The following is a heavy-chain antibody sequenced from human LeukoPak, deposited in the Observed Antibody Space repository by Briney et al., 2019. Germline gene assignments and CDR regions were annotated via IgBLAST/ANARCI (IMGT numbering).Heavy chain of an antibody. CDR2: IFYSGSP. D-gene: IGHD3-3*01. Sequence: PSETLSLTCIVSGGSISSSSYIWGWIRQPPGKGLEWIGNIFYSGSPYYNPSLKSRVTISVDTSKNQFSLKLTSVTAADTAVYYCARLRDDFWSGFYHYIDVWGKGTTATVSS. CDR1: GGSISSSSYI. J-gene: IGHJ6*03. CDR3: ARLRDDFWSGFYHYIDV. V-gene: IGHV4-39*01.